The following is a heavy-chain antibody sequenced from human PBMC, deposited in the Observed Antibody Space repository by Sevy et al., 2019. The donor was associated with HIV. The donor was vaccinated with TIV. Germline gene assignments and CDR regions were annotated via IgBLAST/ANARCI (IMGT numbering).Heavy chain of an antibody. D-gene: IGHD3-10*01. CDR1: GGTFSSYA. Sequence: ASVKVSCKASGGTFSSYAISWVRQAPGQGLEWMGGIIPIFGTANYAQKFQGRVTITADESTSTAYMELSSLRSEDTAVYYCARHLAGGSRSYVFDYRGQGTLVTVSS. CDR2: IIPIFGTA. CDR3: ARHLAGGSRSYVFDY. J-gene: IGHJ4*02. V-gene: IGHV1-69*13.